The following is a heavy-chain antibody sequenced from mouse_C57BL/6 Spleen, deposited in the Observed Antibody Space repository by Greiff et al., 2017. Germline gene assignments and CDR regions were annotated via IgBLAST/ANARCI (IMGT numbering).Heavy chain of an antibody. CDR1: GFSLTSYA. CDR3: ARPYGSQAWFAY. CDR2: IWTGGGT. V-gene: IGHV2-9-1*01. Sequence: VQLKESGPGLVAPSQSLSITCTVSGFSLTSYAISWVRQPPGKGLEWLGGIWTGGGTNYNSALNSRLSISKDNSKSQVFLKMNSLQTDDTARYYCARPYGSQAWFAYWGQGTLVTVSA. D-gene: IGHD1-1*01. J-gene: IGHJ3*01.